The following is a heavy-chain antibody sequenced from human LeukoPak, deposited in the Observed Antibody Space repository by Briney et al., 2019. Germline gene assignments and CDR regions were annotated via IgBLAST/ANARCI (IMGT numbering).Heavy chain of an antibody. CDR2: ISGSGGST. Sequence: GGSLRLSCAASGFTFSSYAMSWVRQAPGKGLEWVSGISGSGGSTYYADSVKGRFTISRDNSKNTLYLQMNSLRAEDTAVYYCARDGSSGWYWVDYWGQGTLVTVSS. CDR3: ARDGSSGWYWVDY. V-gene: IGHV3-23*01. D-gene: IGHD6-19*01. J-gene: IGHJ4*02. CDR1: GFTFSSYA.